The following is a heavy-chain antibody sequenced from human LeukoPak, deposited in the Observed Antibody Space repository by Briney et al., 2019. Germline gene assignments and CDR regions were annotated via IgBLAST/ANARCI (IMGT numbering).Heavy chain of an antibody. D-gene: IGHD2-2*01. CDR3: AKIPSWRPAAEDYYYYMDV. CDR1: GFTFSSYD. CDR2: ISGSGGST. J-gene: IGHJ6*03. Sequence: GGSLRLSCAASGFTFSSYDMSWVRQAPGKGLEWLASISGSGGSTYYADSVKGRFTISRDNSKNTLYLQMNSLRAEDTAVYYCAKIPSWRPAAEDYYYYMDVWGKGTTVTVSS. V-gene: IGHV3-23*01.